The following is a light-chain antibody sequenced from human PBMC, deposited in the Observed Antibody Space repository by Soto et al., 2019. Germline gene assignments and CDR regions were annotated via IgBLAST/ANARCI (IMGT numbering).Light chain of an antibody. V-gene: IGKV1-39*01. CDR1: QSISSH. J-gene: IGKJ2*01. Sequence: DIQMTQSPSSLSASVGDRVTIACRASQSISSHLHWFQQKPGKAPMLLIYAASSLQGGVPSRFSGSGSGTDFTLTISSLQPEDFATYYCQQSYSTPYTFGLGTKLEIK. CDR3: QQSYSTPYT. CDR2: AAS.